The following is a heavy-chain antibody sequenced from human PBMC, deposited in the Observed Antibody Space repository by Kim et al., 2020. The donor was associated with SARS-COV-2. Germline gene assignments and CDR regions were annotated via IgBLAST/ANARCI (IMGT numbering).Heavy chain of an antibody. CDR3: ARAVSGSGSYVSYYYYGMDV. D-gene: IGHD3-10*01. CDR2: IYYSGST. Sequence: SETLSLTCTVSGGSISSGDYYWSWIRQPPGKGLEWIGYIYYSGSTYYNPSLKSRVTISVDTSKNQFSLKLSSVTAADTAVYYCARAVSGSGSYVSYYYYGMDVWGQGTTVTVSS. V-gene: IGHV4-30-4*01. CDR1: GGSISSGDYY. J-gene: IGHJ6*02.